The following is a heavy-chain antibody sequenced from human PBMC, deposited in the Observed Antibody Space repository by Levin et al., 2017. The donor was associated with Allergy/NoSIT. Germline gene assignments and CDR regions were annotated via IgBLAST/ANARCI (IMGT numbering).Heavy chain of an antibody. Sequence: SETLSLTCTVSGGSISSYYWSWIRQPPGKGLEWIGYIYYSGSTNHNPSLKSRVTISVYTSKNEFSLKLSSVTAADTAVHYCARGDYSNLDYHNYYMDVRGKGTTVTVSS. J-gene: IGHJ6*03. CDR2: IYYSGST. CDR1: GGSISSYY. D-gene: IGHD4-11*01. CDR3: ARGDYSNLDYHNYYMDV. V-gene: IGHV4-59*01.